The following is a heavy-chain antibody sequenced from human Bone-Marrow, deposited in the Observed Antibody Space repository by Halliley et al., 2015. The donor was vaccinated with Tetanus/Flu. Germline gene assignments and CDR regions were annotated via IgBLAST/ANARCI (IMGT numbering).Heavy chain of an antibody. J-gene: IGHJ4*02. CDR2: SGYT. Sequence: SGYTKYADSVKGRFTISRDNAKKLLYLQMNSLRAEDTAVYYCARAQLNYDTWSGYYPQGVDYWGQGTLVTVSS. CDR3: ARAQLNYDTWSGYYPQGVDY. D-gene: IGHD3-3*01. V-gene: IGHV3-11*05.